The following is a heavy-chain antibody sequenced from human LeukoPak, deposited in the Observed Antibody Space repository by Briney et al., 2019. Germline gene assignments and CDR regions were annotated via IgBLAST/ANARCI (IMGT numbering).Heavy chain of an antibody. D-gene: IGHD3-3*01. CDR2: IYDNESA. CDR3: ARVLQNYYHLDI. CDR1: GVSINGHY. V-gene: IGHV4-59*11. Sequence: SETLSLTCTVSGVSINGHYWSWIRQPPGKGLEWIGFIYDNESANYKSSLESRVTMTVDTSKNQVSLKLNSVTAADTAVYYCARVLQNYYHLDIWGEGTTVTVSS. J-gene: IGHJ6*03.